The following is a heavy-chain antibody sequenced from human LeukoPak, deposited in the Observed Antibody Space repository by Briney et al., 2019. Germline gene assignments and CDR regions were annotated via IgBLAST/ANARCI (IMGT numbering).Heavy chain of an antibody. CDR3: ATGVPGKRFLEP. J-gene: IGHJ5*02. Sequence: GASVTVSCKVSGYTLTELSMHWVRQAPGKGLEWMGGFDPEDGETIYAQKFQGRVTMTEDTSTDTAYMELSSLRSEDTAVYYCATGVPGKRFLEPWGQGTLVTVSS. CDR1: GYTLTELS. D-gene: IGHD3-3*01. CDR2: FDPEDGET. V-gene: IGHV1-24*01.